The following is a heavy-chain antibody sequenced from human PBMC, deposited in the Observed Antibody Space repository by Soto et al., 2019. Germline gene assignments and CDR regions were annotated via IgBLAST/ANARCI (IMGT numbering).Heavy chain of an antibody. Sequence: QVQVVQSGAEVKKPGSSVKVSCKVSGGIFTNNAISWVRQAPGQGLEWLGGVIPLFDTAYYAQIFRGRLRISADGATTTAYMELSGLTSADTAVYFCATGVHNDGYNCYHGMDVWGQGTTVTVS. D-gene: IGHD2-8*01. J-gene: IGHJ6*02. CDR1: GGIFTNNA. CDR3: ATGVHNDGYNCYHGMDV. V-gene: IGHV1-69*01. CDR2: VIPLFDTA.